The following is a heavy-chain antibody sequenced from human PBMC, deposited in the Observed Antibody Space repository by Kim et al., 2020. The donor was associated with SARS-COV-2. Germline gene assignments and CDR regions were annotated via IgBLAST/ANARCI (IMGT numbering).Heavy chain of an antibody. V-gene: IGHV3-74*01. Sequence: GGSLRLSCAASGFTFSSYWMHWVRQAPGKGLVWVSCINSDRSSTSYADSVKGRFTISRDNAKNTLYLQMNSLRAEDTAVYYCARVFYSSLSRYYYYGMDVWGQGTTVTVSS. J-gene: IGHJ6*02. D-gene: IGHD6-6*01. CDR1: GFTFSSYW. CDR2: INSDRSST. CDR3: ARVFYSSLSRYYYYGMDV.